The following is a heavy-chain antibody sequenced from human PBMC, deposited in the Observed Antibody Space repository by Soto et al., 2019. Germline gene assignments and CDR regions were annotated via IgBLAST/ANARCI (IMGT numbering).Heavy chain of an antibody. J-gene: IGHJ4*02. CDR3: ARGPPTVTISSYFHY. CDR1: GGTFSSYT. Sequence: QVQLVQSGAEVRKPGSSVKVSCKASGGTFSSYTITWVRQAPGQGLEWMGGIIPMFGTANYAQNFQGRVTITADESTSTAYMDLGSLRSEDTAVYYCARGPPTVTISSYFHYWGQGTLVTVSS. D-gene: IGHD4-17*01. CDR2: IIPMFGTA. V-gene: IGHV1-69*12.